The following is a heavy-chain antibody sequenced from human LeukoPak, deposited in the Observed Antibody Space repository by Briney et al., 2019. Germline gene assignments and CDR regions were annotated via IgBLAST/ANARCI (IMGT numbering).Heavy chain of an antibody. Sequence: SGGSLRLSCAASGFTFSSYAMSWVRQAPGKGLEWVSAISGSGGSTYYADSVKGRFTISRDNSKNTLYLQMNSLRAEDTAVYYCACHYENQKDTTWYAGRRDPGAQEPVVPVSS. V-gene: IGHV3-23*01. CDR3: ACHYENQKDTTWYAGRRDP. D-gene: IGHD3-22*01. CDR1: GFTFSSYA. J-gene: IGHJ5*02. CDR2: ISGSGGST.